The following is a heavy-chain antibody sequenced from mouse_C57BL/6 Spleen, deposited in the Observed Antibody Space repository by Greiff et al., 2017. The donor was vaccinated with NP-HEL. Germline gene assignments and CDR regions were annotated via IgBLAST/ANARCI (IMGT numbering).Heavy chain of an antibody. CDR1: GYTFTSYW. J-gene: IGHJ3*01. V-gene: IGHV1-64*01. CDR2: IHPNSGST. CDR3: ARDYYGSSYVGAWFAY. D-gene: IGHD1-1*01. Sequence: QVQLKQPGAELVKPGASVKLSCKASGYTFTSYWMHWVKQRPGQGLEWIGMIHPNSGSTNYNEKFKSKATLTVDKSSSTAYMQLSSLTSEDSAVYYCARDYYGSSYVGAWFAYWGQGTLVTVSA.